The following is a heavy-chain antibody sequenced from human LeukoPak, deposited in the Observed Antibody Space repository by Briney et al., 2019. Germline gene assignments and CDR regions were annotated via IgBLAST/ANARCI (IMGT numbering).Heavy chain of an antibody. CDR2: IYTSGST. D-gene: IGHD1-14*01. Sequence: SETLSLTCSVSGGSITGYYWSWIRQPAGKGLEWIGRIYTSGSTNYNPSLKSRVTMSFDTSKNQFSLELSSVTAADTAVYYCARGSPTTNKGAYGWFDPWGQGTLVTVSS. CDR1: GGSITGYY. CDR3: ARGSPTTNKGAYGWFDP. V-gene: IGHV4-4*07. J-gene: IGHJ5*02.